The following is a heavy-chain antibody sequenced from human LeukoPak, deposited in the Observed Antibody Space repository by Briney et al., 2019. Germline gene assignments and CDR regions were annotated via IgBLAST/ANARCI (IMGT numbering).Heavy chain of an antibody. CDR3: TRDPSSDISCYVY. V-gene: IGHV3-21*06. D-gene: IGHD3-22*01. J-gene: IGHJ4*02. Sequence: GGSLRLSCAASGFTFSSHSMNWVRQAPGKGLEWVSSISSSGRYIYYADSVEGRFTVSRNNAKSSVYLHMDSLKAEDTAVYYCTRDPSSDISCYVYWGQGTLVTVSS. CDR1: GFTFSSHS. CDR2: ISSSGRYI.